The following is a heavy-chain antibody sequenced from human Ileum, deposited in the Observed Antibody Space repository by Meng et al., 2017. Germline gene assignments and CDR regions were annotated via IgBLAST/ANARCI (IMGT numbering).Heavy chain of an antibody. D-gene: IGHD2-2*01. Sequence: GSLRLSCALYGGSFSGYWWSWIRQPPGKGLEWIGEINDGGSTNYNPSLKSRATISVDASKNEISLKVTSVTAADTAVYYCARDYCTGNSCYRTVFDYWGQGMLVTVSS. CDR2: INDGGST. V-gene: IGHV4-34*01. CDR1: GGSFSGYW. J-gene: IGHJ4*02. CDR3: ARDYCTGNSCYRTVFDY.